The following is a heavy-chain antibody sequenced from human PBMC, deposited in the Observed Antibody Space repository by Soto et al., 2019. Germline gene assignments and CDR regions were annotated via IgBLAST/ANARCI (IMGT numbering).Heavy chain of an antibody. V-gene: IGHV4-31*03. CDR3: AASCVACGGFNYYGMDV. Sequence: SETLSLTCTVSGGSISSGGYYWSCIRPHPGKGLEWIGYIYYSGSTYYNPSLKSRVTISVDTSKNQFSLKLSSVTAADTAVYYCAASCVACGGFNYYGMDVWGQGTTVT. CDR2: IYYSGST. CDR1: GGSISSGGYY. J-gene: IGHJ6*02. D-gene: IGHD2-21*01.